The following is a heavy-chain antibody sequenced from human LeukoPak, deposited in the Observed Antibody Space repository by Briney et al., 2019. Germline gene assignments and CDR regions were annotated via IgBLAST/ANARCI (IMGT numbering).Heavy chain of an antibody. J-gene: IGHJ4*02. V-gene: IGHV3-20*04. CDR1: GFTFDDYG. CDR3: ARVSDISVAAYFDY. D-gene: IGHD6-19*01. Sequence: GGSLRLPCAASGFTFDDYGLIWVRQASAKGLVCVSTINWHCCSKGYADSVKGRFTISSDDAKNSLYLQMNSLSAEDTALYYCARVSDISVAAYFDYWGQGTLVTVSS. CDR2: INWHCCSK.